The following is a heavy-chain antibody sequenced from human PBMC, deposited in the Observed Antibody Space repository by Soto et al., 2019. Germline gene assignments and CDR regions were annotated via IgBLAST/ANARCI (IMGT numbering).Heavy chain of an antibody. Sequence: GVSLQVCCRGAWYSFTDFWVGWVLQMPGKGLEWMGIIYPGDSDTRYSPSFQGQVTISADKSISTAYLQWSSLKASDTAMYYCARRRRLFDAFDIWGQGTMVTVSS. J-gene: IGHJ3*02. CDR2: IYPGDSDT. CDR3: ARRRRLFDAFDI. D-gene: IGHD3-22*01. V-gene: IGHV5-51*01. CDR1: WYSFTDFW.